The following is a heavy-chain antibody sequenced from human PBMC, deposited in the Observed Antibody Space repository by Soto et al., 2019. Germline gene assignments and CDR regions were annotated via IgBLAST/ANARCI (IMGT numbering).Heavy chain of an antibody. CDR2: IYYSGST. CDR3: ARDLPHFYYDSSEPHVFDI. Sequence: SETLSLTCTVSGGSSSSYYWTWIRQPPGKGLEWIGYIYYSGSTNYNPSLKSRVTISVDTSKNQFSLKLSSVTAADTVVYYCARDLPHFYYDSSEPHVFDIWGQGTMVTVSS. CDR1: GGSSSSYY. J-gene: IGHJ3*02. V-gene: IGHV4-59*01. D-gene: IGHD3-22*01.